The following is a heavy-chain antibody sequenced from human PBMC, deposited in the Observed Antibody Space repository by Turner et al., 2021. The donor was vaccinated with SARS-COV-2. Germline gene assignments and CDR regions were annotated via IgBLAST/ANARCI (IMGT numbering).Heavy chain of an antibody. CDR2: IYYSGSA. CDR1: GGSISSSSYY. CDR3: ARLRDTAMDYYGTDV. Sequence: QLQLQESGPGLVKPSATLSLTCSVSGGSISSSSYYWGWIRQPPGKGLEWIGNIYYSGSADYNPYLKSRVTISVDPSKNKFSMKLTSVTAADTAVYYCARLRDTAMDYYGTDVWGQGTTVTVSS. D-gene: IGHD5-18*01. J-gene: IGHJ6*02. V-gene: IGHV4-39*01.